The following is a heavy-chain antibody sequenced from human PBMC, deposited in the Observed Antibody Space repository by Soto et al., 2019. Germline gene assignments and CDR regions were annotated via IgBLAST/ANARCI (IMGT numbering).Heavy chain of an antibody. CDR3: AKDYTVVVTYSFFDY. J-gene: IGHJ4*02. D-gene: IGHD2-15*01. V-gene: IGHV3-30*18. CDR1: GFTFSTYG. Sequence: QVQLVESGGGVVQPGRSLILSCEASGFTFSTYGIHWFRQAPGKGLEWVAGISYDGTNKYYAYSVKCRFTISRDNSRNTLSLSMSSLRPDDTAVYYCAKDYTVVVTYSFFDYWGQGTLVTVTS. CDR2: ISYDGTNK.